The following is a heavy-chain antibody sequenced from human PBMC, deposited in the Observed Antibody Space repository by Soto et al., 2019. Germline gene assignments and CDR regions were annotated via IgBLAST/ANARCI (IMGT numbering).Heavy chain of an antibody. CDR2: INPNSGGT. Sequence: GASVKVSCKASGYIFTGYYMHWVRQAPGQGLEWMGWINPNSGGTNYAQKFQGWVTMTRDTSISTAYMELSRLTSDDTAVYYCASSRKEEGATEAFAYGGKEPLVTVSS. CDR3: ASSRKEEGATEAFAY. CDR1: GYIFTGYY. V-gene: IGHV1-2*04. J-gene: IGHJ4*02. D-gene: IGHD5-12*01.